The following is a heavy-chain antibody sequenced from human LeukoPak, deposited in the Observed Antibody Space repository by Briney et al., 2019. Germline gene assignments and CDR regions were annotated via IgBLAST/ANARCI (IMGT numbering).Heavy chain of an antibody. CDR3: ARGPGLRMGAFDI. D-gene: IGHD4-17*01. V-gene: IGHV6-1*01. Sequence: SQTLSLTCAISGDSVSSNSAAWNWIRQSPSRGLEWLGRTYYRSEWYNDSAVFVKSRITINPDTSKNQFSLQLNSVTPEDTAVYYCARGPGLRMGAFDIWGQGTVVTVSS. CDR1: GDSVSSNSAA. J-gene: IGHJ3*02. CDR2: TYYRSEWYN.